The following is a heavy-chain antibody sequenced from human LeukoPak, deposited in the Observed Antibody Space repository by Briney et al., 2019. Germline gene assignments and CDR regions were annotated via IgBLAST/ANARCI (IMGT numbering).Heavy chain of an antibody. CDR2: IYTSGST. Sequence: PSETLSLTCTVSGGSISSYYWSWIRQPAGKGPEWIGRIYTSGSTNYNPSLKSRVTISIDKSKNQFSLNLSSVTAADTAVYYCARDLPGYTGSPQRDFDYWGQGTLVTVSS. D-gene: IGHD1-26*01. CDR3: ARDLPGYTGSPQRDFDY. J-gene: IGHJ4*02. V-gene: IGHV4-4*07. CDR1: GGSISSYY.